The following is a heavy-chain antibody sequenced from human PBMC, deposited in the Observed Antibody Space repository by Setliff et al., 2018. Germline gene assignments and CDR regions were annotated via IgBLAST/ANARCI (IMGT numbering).Heavy chain of an antibody. CDR3: ARSSVVGGYSTTYYFDYMDV. D-gene: IGHD3-3*01. J-gene: IGHJ6*03. CDR1: GFTFSRYD. Sequence: PGGSLRLSCAASGFTFSRYDIHWVRRVTGKGLEWVSGTAAAGDTYYADSVKGRFTISRENAKNSFYLQMNSLTAGDTAVYYCARSSVVGGYSTTYYFDYMDVWGKGTTVTVSS. V-gene: IGHV3-13*04. CDR2: TAAAGDT.